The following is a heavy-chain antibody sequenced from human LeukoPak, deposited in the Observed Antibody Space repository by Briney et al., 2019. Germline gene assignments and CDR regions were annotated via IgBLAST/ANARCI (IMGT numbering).Heavy chain of an antibody. Sequence: PSETLSLTCAVSGYSISSGYYWGWFRQPPGKGLEWIGCMYHSGSTYYNPSLESRVTISVDTSKNQFSLKLSSVTAADTAVYYCARQGGSSSPYYYYYMDVWGKGTTVTVSS. CDR2: MYHSGST. CDR3: ARQGGSSSPYYYYYMDV. V-gene: IGHV4-38-2*01. CDR1: GYSISSGYY. D-gene: IGHD6-13*01. J-gene: IGHJ6*03.